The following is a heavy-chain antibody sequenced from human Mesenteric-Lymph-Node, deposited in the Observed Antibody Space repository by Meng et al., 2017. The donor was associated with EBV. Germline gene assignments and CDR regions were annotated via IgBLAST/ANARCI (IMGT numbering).Heavy chain of an antibody. V-gene: IGHV3-33*08. CDR3: ARDFYGDYSKTDY. D-gene: IGHD4-17*01. J-gene: IGHJ4*02. Sequence: QVGLVECGGGGVWAGIELGLSWGDFGFSFISYELHGVRPDPGKGLEWVAFSWYDGSHEYYADSVKGRFTISRDNSKNTLYLEMNSLRAEDSAMYYCARDFYGDYSKTDYWGRGTLVTVSS. CDR2: SWYDGSHE. CDR1: GFSFISYE.